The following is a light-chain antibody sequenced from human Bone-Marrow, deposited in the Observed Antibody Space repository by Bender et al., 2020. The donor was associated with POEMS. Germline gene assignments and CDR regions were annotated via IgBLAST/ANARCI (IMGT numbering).Light chain of an antibody. Sequence: SYELTQSPSVSVSPGQTASITCSGDKLGDKHVCWYQQKPGQSPVLVIYQDRKRPSGIPERFSGSNSGYTATLTISGTQAMDEADYYCQAWDSTTVVFGGGTKLTVL. CDR1: KLGDKH. CDR2: QDR. CDR3: QAWDSTTVV. V-gene: IGLV3-1*01. J-gene: IGLJ2*01.